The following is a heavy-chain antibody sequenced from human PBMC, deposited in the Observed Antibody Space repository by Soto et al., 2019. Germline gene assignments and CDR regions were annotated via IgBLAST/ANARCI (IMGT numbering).Heavy chain of an antibody. CDR2: IYYSGST. J-gene: IGHJ4*02. D-gene: IGHD4-17*01. Sequence: PSETLSLTCTVSGGSISSSSYYLGWIRQPPGKGLEWIGSIYYSGSTYYNPSLKSRVTISVDTSKNQFSLKLSSVTAADTAVYYCARSMTTVVTLDYWGQGTLVTVSS. CDR3: ARSMTTVVTLDY. V-gene: IGHV4-39*01. CDR1: GGSISSSSYY.